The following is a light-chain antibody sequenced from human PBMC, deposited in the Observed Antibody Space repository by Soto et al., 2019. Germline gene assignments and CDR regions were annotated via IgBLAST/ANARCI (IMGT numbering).Light chain of an antibody. CDR2: EVS. CDR3: SSYTTTNSWI. J-gene: IGLJ2*01. Sequence: QSALTQPASVSGSPGQAITISCTGTSSDVGGYNFVSWYQQHPGKVPRLIIYEVSNRPSGISKRFSGSKSGNTASLTISGLQPEDEAEYYCSSYTTTNSWIFGGGTKLTVL. CDR1: SSDVGGYNF. V-gene: IGLV2-14*01.